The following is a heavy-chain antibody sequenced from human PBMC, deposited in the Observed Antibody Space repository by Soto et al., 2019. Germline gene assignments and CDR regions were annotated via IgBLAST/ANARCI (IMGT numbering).Heavy chain of an antibody. CDR2: IIPIFGTA. CDR3: ARAAIGIAAAGILFDY. J-gene: IGHJ4*02. V-gene: IGHV1-69*13. CDR1: GGTFSSYA. D-gene: IGHD6-13*01. Sequence: ASVKVSCKASGGTFSSYAISWVRQAPGQGLEWMGGIIPIFGTANYAQKFQGRVTITADESTSTAYMELSSLRSEDTAVYYCARAAIGIAAAGILFDYWGQGTLVTVSS.